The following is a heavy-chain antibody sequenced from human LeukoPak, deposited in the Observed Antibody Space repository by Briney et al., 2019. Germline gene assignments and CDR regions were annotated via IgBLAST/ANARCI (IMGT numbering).Heavy chain of an antibody. Sequence: SEXLSLTCTVSGGSISSSSYYWGWSRQPPGTGLEWIGSIYYSGSTYYNPSLKRRVTISVDTSENQFSLKLSSVTAADTAVYYCARGGRVVVVAATPRAFDPWGQGTLVTVSS. CDR3: ARGGRVVVVAATPRAFDP. J-gene: IGHJ5*02. D-gene: IGHD2-15*01. CDR1: GGSISSSSYY. V-gene: IGHV4-39*07. CDR2: IYYSGST.